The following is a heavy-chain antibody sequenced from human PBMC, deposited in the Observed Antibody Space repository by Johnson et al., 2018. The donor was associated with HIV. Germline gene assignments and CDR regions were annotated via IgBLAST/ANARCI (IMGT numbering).Heavy chain of an antibody. CDR3: ARPVIAADDAFDI. Sequence: VQLVESGGGLIQPGGSLRRSWAASGFTVSSNYMSWVSQAPGKGLEWVSVIYGGGSGGSTYYEDSVKGRFTISRDISKNPLFLQMNSLRAEDTAVYYCARPVIAADDAFDIWGHGTMVTVSS. CDR1: GFTVSSNY. D-gene: IGHD6-13*01. J-gene: IGHJ3*02. V-gene: IGHV3-53*01. CDR2: IYGGGSGGST.